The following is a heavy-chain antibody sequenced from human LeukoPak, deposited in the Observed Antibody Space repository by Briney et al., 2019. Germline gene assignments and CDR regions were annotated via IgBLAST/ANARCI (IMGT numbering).Heavy chain of an antibody. D-gene: IGHD5-18*01. CDR3: ASSVTAMDLTYYYYYMTS. J-gene: IGHJ6*03. Sequence: GGSLRLPCAASGFTFSSYSMNWVRQAPGKGLEWVSSISSSSSYIYYADSVKGRFTISRDNAKNSLYLQMNSLRAEDTAVYYCASSVTAMDLTYYYYYMTSGAKGPRSPSP. CDR2: ISSSSSYI. CDR1: GFTFSSYS. V-gene: IGHV3-21*01.